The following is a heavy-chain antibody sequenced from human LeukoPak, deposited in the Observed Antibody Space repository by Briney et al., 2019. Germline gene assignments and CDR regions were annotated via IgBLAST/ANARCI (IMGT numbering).Heavy chain of an antibody. CDR3: ARTSGTNYYYGMDV. CDR2: IIPILGIA. CDR1: GYTFTSYD. V-gene: IGHV1-69*04. J-gene: IGHJ6*02. Sequence: SVKVSCKASGYTFTSYDINWVRQAPGQGLEWMGRIIPILGIANYAQKFQGRVTITADKSTSTAYMELSSLRSEDTAVYYCARTSGTNYYYGMDVWGQGTTVTVSS. D-gene: IGHD1-26*01.